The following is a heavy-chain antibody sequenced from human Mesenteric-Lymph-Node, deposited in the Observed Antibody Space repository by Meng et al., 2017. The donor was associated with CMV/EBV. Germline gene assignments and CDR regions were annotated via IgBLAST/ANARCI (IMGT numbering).Heavy chain of an antibody. CDR1: GFTFSSYS. CDR2: ISSSSTYI. J-gene: IGHJ6*02. V-gene: IGHV3-21*01. CDR3: ARDSTPELYYYGMDV. Sequence: GGSLRLSCAASGFTFSSYSMNWVRQAPGKGLEWVSSISSSSTYIYYADSVKGRFTVSRDNAKNSLYLQMNSLRAEDTAVYYCARDSTPELYYYGMDVWGQGTTVTVSS. D-gene: IGHD1-7*01.